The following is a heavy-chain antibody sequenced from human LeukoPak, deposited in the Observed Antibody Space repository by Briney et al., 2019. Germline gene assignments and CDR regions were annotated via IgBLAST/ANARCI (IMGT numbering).Heavy chain of an antibody. J-gene: IGHJ4*02. Sequence: NTSETLSLTCTVSGGSISSSSYYWGWIRQPPRKGLEWIGTIYYSGSTYYNPSLKSRVTISVDTSKNQFSLKLSSVTAADTAVYYCASTLIDSSSWSYYFDYWGQGTLVTVSS. CDR3: ASTLIDSSSWSYYFDY. CDR1: GGSISSSSYY. CDR2: IYYSGST. V-gene: IGHV4-39*01. D-gene: IGHD6-13*01.